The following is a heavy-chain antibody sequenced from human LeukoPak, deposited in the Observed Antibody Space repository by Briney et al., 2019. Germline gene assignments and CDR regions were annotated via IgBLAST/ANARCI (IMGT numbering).Heavy chain of an antibody. J-gene: IGHJ4*02. D-gene: IGHD1-26*01. CDR1: GFTFSSYS. V-gene: IGHV3-23*01. Sequence: PGGSLRLFCAASGFTFSSYSMSWVRQAPGKGLEWVSVISGNGGDTFYADSVKGRFTIPRDDSKHTLYLQMNRLRVEDTAVYYCAKGRTLVGGSTRSYDYWGQGTLVTVSS. CDR2: ISGNGGDT. CDR3: AKGRTLVGGSTRSYDY.